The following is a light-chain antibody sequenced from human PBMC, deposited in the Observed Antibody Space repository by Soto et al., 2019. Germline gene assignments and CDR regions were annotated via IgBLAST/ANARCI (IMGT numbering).Light chain of an antibody. CDR3: LQYDNLPMYT. CDR2: DAS. J-gene: IGKJ2*01. CDR1: QDISNY. V-gene: IGKV1-33*01. Sequence: DIQMTQSPSSLSASVGDRVTITCQASQDISNYLNWYQQKPGKAPKLLIYDASNLETGVPSRFSGSGSGTDFTFTISSLQPEDIATYYCLQYDNLPMYTFGQGTKLEIK.